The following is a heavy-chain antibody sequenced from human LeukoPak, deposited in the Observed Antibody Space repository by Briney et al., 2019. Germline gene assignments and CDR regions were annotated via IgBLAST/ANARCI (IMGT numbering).Heavy chain of an antibody. V-gene: IGHV3-30*18. Sequence: GGSLRLSCAASGTSFRTSAMHWVRQAPGKGLEWVTIISYDGGKKEYADPVKGRFTISRDNSKDTVYLQMNSLRDDDTAVYYCAKEAPNWFDPWGQGTLVIVSP. CDR1: GTSFRTSA. CDR3: AKEAPNWFDP. J-gene: IGHJ5*02. CDR2: ISYDGGKK.